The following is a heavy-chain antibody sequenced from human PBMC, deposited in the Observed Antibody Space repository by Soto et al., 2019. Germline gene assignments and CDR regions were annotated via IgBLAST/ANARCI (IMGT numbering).Heavy chain of an antibody. CDR1: GYSFTNYC. J-gene: IGHJ6*02. V-gene: IGHV5-51*01. CDR3: VRSRLIAVLLGTDV. CDR2: IYPVDSST. D-gene: IGHD6-19*01. Sequence: GQSLKISCRASGYSFTNYCVSCVRQMPGKGLEWMSIIYPVDSSTRYSPSFQCQVSISVDRSITTAYLQCNSLKASDTAMYYCVRSRLIAVLLGTDVWGQGARVTVCS.